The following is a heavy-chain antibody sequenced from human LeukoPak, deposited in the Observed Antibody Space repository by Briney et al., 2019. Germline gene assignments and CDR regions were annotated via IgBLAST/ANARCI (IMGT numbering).Heavy chain of an antibody. D-gene: IGHD3-10*01. J-gene: IGHJ4*02. Sequence: SETLSLTCAVYGGSFSGYYWSWIRQPPGKGLEWIGEINHSGSTNYNSSLKSRVTISVDTSKNQFSLKLSSVTAADTAVYYCARSITMPLYWGQGTLVTVSS. CDR1: GGSFSGYY. V-gene: IGHV4-34*01. CDR3: ARSITMPLY. CDR2: INHSGST.